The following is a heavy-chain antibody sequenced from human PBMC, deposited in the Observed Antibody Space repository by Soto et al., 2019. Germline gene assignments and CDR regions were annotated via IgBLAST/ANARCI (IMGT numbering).Heavy chain of an antibody. D-gene: IGHD3-22*01. CDR2: IKSDGSGT. J-gene: IGHJ4*02. V-gene: IGHV3-74*01. Sequence: EVQLVESGGGLVQPGESLTLSCAASGFTFSSYWMHWVRQAPGRGMVWVSRIKSDGSGTYYADSVEGRLTISRDNAKNALYLQMNSLTVEDTAVYFCASEDGHRYDGNGYLGRHWGQGTLVTVSS. CDR1: GFTFSSYW. CDR3: ASEDGHRYDGNGYLGRH.